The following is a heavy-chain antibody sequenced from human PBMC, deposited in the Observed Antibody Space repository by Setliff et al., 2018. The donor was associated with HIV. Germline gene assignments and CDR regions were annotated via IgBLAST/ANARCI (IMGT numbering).Heavy chain of an antibody. Sequence: SETLSLTCTVSGDSLSSGSFYWSWIRQHPGRGPEWIGYVYYTGTTSYNASLKSRTLISVDTSKNQFFLKMSSVTAADTAVYFCARGWYFDLWGRGTLVTVSS. CDR2: VYYTGTT. CDR3: ARGWYFDL. J-gene: IGHJ2*01. CDR1: GDSLSSGSFY. V-gene: IGHV4-31*03.